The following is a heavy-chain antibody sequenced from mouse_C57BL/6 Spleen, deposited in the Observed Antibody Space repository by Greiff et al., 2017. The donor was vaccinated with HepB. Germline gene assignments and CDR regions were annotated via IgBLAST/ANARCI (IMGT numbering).Heavy chain of an antibody. CDR1: GYAFSSSW. Sequence: VNVVESGPELVKPGASVKISCKASGYAFSSSWMNWVKQRPGKGLEWIGRIYPGDGDTNYNGKFKGKATMTADKSSSTAYMQLSSLTSEDSAVYFCAREDYGSSYYAMDYWGQGTSVTVSS. V-gene: IGHV1-82*01. J-gene: IGHJ4*01. CDR2: IYPGDGDT. CDR3: AREDYGSSYYAMDY. D-gene: IGHD1-1*01.